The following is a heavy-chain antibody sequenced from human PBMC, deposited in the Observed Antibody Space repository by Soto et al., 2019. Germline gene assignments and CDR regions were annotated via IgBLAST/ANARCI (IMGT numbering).Heavy chain of an antibody. Sequence: HVQLVESGGGVVQPGRSLRLSCAASGFTFSTSAMHWVRQAPGKWLEWVAVISYDGTNEHNEDSVKGLFTVSSDNSRNTLSLLMNSLRHQDTAMYYCVSSVFSFDYWGQGSLVTVST. D-gene: IGHD2-8*01. V-gene: IGHV3-30*01. CDR2: ISYDGTNE. CDR3: VSSVFSFDY. CDR1: GFTFSTSA. J-gene: IGHJ4*02.